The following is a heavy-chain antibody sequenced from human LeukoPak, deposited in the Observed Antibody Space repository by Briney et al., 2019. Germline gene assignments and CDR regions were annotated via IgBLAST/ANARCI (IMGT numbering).Heavy chain of an antibody. D-gene: IGHD3-3*01. CDR1: GGSFSGYY. Sequence: SDTLSLTCAVYGGSFSGYYWSWIRQPPGKGLEWIGEINPSGSTNYNPSLKSRVTISVDTSKNQFSLKLSSVTAADTAVYYCARVWSTYYDFWSGYSHPWNRVDYWGQGTLGSISS. CDR2: INPSGST. V-gene: IGHV4-34*01. CDR3: ARVWSTYYDFWSGYSHPWNRVDY. J-gene: IGHJ4*02.